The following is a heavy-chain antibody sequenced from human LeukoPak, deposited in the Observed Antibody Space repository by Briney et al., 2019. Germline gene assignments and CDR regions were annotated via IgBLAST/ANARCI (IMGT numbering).Heavy chain of an antibody. J-gene: IGHJ4*02. CDR1: GGSISSYY. CDR3: ARDGVVVAVHFDY. Sequence: PSETLSLTCTVSGGSISSYYWSWIRQPPGKGLEWIGYIYYSGSTNYNPSLKSRVTISVDTSQNQFSLRLNSVTAADTAVYYCARDGVVVAVHFDYWGQGTLVTVSS. D-gene: IGHD2-15*01. V-gene: IGHV4-59*12. CDR2: IYYSGST.